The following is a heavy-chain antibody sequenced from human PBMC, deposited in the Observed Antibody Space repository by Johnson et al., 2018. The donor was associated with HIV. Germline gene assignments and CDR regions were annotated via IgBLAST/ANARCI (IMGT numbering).Heavy chain of an antibody. Sequence: VQLVESGGDLVQPGGSVKLSCEGSGFTFSGSAMHWVRQSPGQGLEWVGHIGPKRDNYAPEYAASRKCRLIVSRDASTNTAYMHRNSQNSEDTAVYYCARLTLGGYCPKGICPINAFDVWGQGTTVTVAS. CDR3: ARLTLGGYCPKGICPINAFDV. D-gene: IGHD2-8*01. CDR1: GFTFSGSA. J-gene: IGHJ3*01. CDR2: IGPKRDNYAP. V-gene: IGHV3-73*02.